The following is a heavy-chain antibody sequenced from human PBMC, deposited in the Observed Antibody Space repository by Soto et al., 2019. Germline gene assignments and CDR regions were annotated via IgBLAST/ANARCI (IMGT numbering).Heavy chain of an antibody. J-gene: IGHJ5*02. CDR2: ISSTGGST. Sequence: PGGSLRLSCVASGFTFSTYALNWVRQAPGKGLEWVSAISSTGGSTYYADSVKGRFTISRGNSKNTLYLQMNSLRAEDTAIYYCAKFVVTGPWGQGTRVTVSS. D-gene: IGHD2-15*01. CDR3: AKFVVTGP. V-gene: IGHV3-23*01. CDR1: GFTFSTYA.